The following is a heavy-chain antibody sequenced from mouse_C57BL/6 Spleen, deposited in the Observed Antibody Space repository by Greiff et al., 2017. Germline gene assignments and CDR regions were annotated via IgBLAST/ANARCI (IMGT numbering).Heavy chain of an antibody. D-gene: IGHD1-1*01. J-gene: IGHJ4*01. CDR1: GYSFTGYF. CDR2: INPYNGDT. Sequence: EVQLQQSGPELVKPGDSVKISCKASGYSFTGYFMNWVMQSHGKSLEWIGRINPYNGDTFYNQKFKGKATLTVDKSSSTAHMALRSLTSEDSAVYYCARNYGSSRNAMDYWGQGTSVTVSS. V-gene: IGHV1-20*01. CDR3: ARNYGSSRNAMDY.